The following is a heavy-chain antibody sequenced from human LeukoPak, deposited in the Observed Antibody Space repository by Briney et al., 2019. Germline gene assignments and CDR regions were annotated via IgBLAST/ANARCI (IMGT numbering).Heavy chain of an antibody. J-gene: IGHJ4*02. CDR1: GGSFSGYY. CDR3: ARDLTTDDY. D-gene: IGHD4-17*01. CDR2: INHSGST. V-gene: IGHV4-34*01. Sequence: SETLSLTCAAYGGSFSGYYWSWIRQPPGKGLEWIGEINHSGSTNYNPSLKSRVTISVDTSKNQFSLKLSSVTAADTAVYYCARDLTTDDYWGQGTLVTVSS.